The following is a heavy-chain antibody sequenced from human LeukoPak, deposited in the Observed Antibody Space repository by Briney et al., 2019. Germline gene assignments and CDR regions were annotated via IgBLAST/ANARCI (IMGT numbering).Heavy chain of an antibody. Sequence: SETLSLTCTVPGYSISNGHYWGWIRQPPGKGLEWIGSISHTGSSYYNPSLKSRVTISVDTSKNQFSLRLSSVTAADTALYYCARVYTGSSWDYYYYMDVWGKGTTVTVSS. V-gene: IGHV4-38-2*02. CDR3: ARVYTGSSWDYYYYMDV. CDR2: ISHTGSS. J-gene: IGHJ6*03. D-gene: IGHD6-13*01. CDR1: GYSISNGHY.